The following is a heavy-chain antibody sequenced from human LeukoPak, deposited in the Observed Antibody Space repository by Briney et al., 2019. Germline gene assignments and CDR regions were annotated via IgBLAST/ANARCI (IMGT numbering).Heavy chain of an antibody. J-gene: IGHJ4*02. CDR3: ARDSYSSAWD. CDR2: IKSDGSST. Sequence: GGSLRLSCAAFGFTLSSYWMHWVRQAPGKGLVWVSRIKSDGSSTTYADSVKGRFTISRDNAKNTLYLQMNSLRAEDTAVYYCARDSYSSAWDWGQGTLVTVSS. D-gene: IGHD6-19*01. CDR1: GFTLSSYW. V-gene: IGHV3-74*01.